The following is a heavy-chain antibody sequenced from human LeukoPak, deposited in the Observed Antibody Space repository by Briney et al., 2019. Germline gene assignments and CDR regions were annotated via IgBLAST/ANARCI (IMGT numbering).Heavy chain of an antibody. V-gene: IGHV4-34*01. J-gene: IGHJ4*02. D-gene: IGHD4-17*01. Sequence: SETLSLTCAVYGGSFSGYYWSWIRQPPGKGLEWIGEINHSGSTNYNPSLKSRVTISVDTSKNQFSLKLSSVTAADTAVYYCARLGNDYGELDYWGQGTLVTVSS. CDR3: ARLGNDYGELDY. CDR1: GGSFSGYY. CDR2: INHSGST.